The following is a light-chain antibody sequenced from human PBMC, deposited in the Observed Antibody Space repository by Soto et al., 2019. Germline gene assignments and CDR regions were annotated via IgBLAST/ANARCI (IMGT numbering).Light chain of an antibody. V-gene: IGKV3-15*01. J-gene: IGKJ1*01. CDR1: QRVRSS. Sequence: EIVMTQTPATLSVSQGDRDTLSCRARQRVRSSSAWYQQKPGQTPRLLIYGASTRATGVPSRFSGSASGTEFTLTISSLQPEDFATYYCLQHNTYVWTFGQGTNVDIK. CDR2: GAS. CDR3: LQHNTYVWT.